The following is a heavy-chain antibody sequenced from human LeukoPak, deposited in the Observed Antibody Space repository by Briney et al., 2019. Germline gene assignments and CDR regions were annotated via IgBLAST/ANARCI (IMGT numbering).Heavy chain of an antibody. J-gene: IGHJ6*03. CDR3: ARGWRDGYTVRYYVDV. V-gene: IGHV4-39*01. CDR1: GDSISSSRYY. Sequence: PSETLSLTCTVSGDSISSSRYYWVWIRQPPGKGLEWIGSVYYSGTIYSNPSLKSPVTASVDTSNNQFSLKLHSVTAADTAVYHCARGWRDGYTVRYYVDVWGKGTTVTVSS. D-gene: IGHD5-24*01. CDR2: VYYSGTI.